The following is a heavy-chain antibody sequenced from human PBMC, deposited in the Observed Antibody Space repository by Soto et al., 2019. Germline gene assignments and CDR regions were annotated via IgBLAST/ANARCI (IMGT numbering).Heavy chain of an antibody. Sequence: QVQLVQSGAEVKKPGSSVKVSCKASGGTFSNYTISWVRQAPGQGLEWMGRIIPILGIANYAQKFQGRVTITADKSTSTAYMELSSLRSEDTAVYYCASGQITRRHYYYCYMDVWGKGTTVTVSS. CDR3: ASGQITRRHYYYCYMDV. D-gene: IGHD1-1*01. V-gene: IGHV1-69*02. CDR2: IIPILGIA. CDR1: GGTFSNYT. J-gene: IGHJ6*03.